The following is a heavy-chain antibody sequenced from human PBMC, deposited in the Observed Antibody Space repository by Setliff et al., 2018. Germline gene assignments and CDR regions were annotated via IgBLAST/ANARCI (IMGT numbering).Heavy chain of an antibody. CDR3: ARAVDSSGYFPYWYFDL. Sequence: SETLSLTCTVSRGSIGSSFWNWIRQSTGKGLEWIGYKANRGDSNSHPSLRSRLTMSVDTSKSQFSLNLTSVTAADTAVYFCARAVDSSGYFPYWYFDLWGRGALLTVSS. V-gene: IGHV4-59*01. CDR1: RGSIGSSF. J-gene: IGHJ2*01. CDR2: KANRGDS. D-gene: IGHD3-22*01.